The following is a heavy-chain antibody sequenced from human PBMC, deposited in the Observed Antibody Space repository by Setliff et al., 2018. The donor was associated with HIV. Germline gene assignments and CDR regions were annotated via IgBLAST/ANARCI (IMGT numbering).Heavy chain of an antibody. CDR3: ARADSSDFPERFKWFDP. V-gene: IGHV4-61*02. CDR2: IYTSGRT. D-gene: IGHD3-22*01. CDR1: GGSISSGSYY. Sequence: LSLTCTVSGGSISSGSYYWSWIRQPAGKGLEWIGRIYTSGRTNYNPSLKSRVTISIDMSKNQFSLRLSSVTAADTAVYYCARADSSDFPERFKWFDPWGQGTLVTVS. J-gene: IGHJ5*02.